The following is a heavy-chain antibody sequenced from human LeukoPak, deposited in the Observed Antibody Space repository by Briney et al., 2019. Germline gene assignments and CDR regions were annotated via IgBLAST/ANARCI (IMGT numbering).Heavy chain of an antibody. D-gene: IGHD3-10*01. CDR3: ARDRPGSIISLPDAFDI. CDR2: IIPIFGTA. Sequence: ASVKVSCKASGGTFSSYAISWVRQAPGQELEWMGGIIPIFGTANYAQKFQGRVRITADESTSTAYRELSSLRSEDTAVYYCARDRPGSIISLPDAFDIWGQGTMVTVSS. J-gene: IGHJ3*02. V-gene: IGHV1-69*13. CDR1: GGTFSSYA.